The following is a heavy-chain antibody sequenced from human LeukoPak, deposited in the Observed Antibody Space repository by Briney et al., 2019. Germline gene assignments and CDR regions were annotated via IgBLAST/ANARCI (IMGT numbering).Heavy chain of an antibody. CDR2: IKQDGSER. D-gene: IGHD6-19*01. CDR3: AGSGWQVYFDY. CDR1: GFTFISYW. Sequence: PGGSLRLSCAASGFTFISYWMSWVRQAPGKGLEWVANIKQDGSERYYVDSVKGRFTISRDNAKSSLYLQMNSLRAEDTGVYYCAGSGWQVYFDYWGQGTLVAVSS. J-gene: IGHJ4*02. V-gene: IGHV3-7*01.